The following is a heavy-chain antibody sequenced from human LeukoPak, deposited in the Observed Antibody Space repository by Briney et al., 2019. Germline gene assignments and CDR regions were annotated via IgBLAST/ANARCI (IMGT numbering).Heavy chain of an antibody. D-gene: IGHD6-19*01. CDR2: ISGSGGST. J-gene: IGHJ6*02. Sequence: GGSLRLSCAASGFTFSSYAMSWVRQAPGKGLEWVSAISGSGGSTYYADSVKGRFTISRDNSKNTLYLQMNSLRAEDTAVYYCAKGLSAYSSGWYAPGYYYYYGMDVWGQGTTVTVSS. CDR1: GFTFSSYA. V-gene: IGHV3-23*01. CDR3: AKGLSAYSSGWYAPGYYYYYGMDV.